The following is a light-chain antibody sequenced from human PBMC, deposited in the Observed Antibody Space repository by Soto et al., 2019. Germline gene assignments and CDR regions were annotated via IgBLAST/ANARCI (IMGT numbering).Light chain of an antibody. CDR1: SSNIGAGYD. J-gene: IGLJ1*01. Sequence: QSVLTQPPSVSGAPGQRVTISCTGSSSNIGAGYDVHWYQQLPGTAPKLLIYGNSNRPSGVPDRFSGSKSGTSASLAITGLQAEEEADYYCQSYDNSLSGYVFGTGTEVTVL. CDR2: GNS. V-gene: IGLV1-40*01. CDR3: QSYDNSLSGYV.